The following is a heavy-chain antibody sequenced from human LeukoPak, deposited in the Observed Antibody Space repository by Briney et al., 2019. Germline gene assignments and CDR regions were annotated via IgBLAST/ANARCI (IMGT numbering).Heavy chain of an antibody. V-gene: IGHV3-11*06. CDR3: ARERTSGWDAFDT. J-gene: IGHJ5*02. CDR1: GFTFSDYH. CDR2: LTDSSGFT. D-gene: IGHD6-19*01. Sequence: PGGSLRLSCVATGFTFSDYHMIWLRQAPGKGLEWLSYLTDSSGFTNYADSVKGRFTISRDNAKNTLYLQMNSLRAEDTAVYYCARERTSGWDAFDTWGQGTLVTVSS.